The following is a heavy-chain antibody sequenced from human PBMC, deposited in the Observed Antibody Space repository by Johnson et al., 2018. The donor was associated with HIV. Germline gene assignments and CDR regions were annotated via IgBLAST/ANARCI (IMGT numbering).Heavy chain of an antibody. V-gene: IGHV3-30*18. CDR1: GFTLSDHW. CDR2: ISYDGSNK. J-gene: IGHJ3*01. Sequence: QVQLVESGGGLVQPGGSLRLSCGASGFTLSDHWMQWVRQVPGKGLVWVAVISYDGSNKYYADSVQGRFNISSDNSKNTLYVQMNRLRPEDTAAYFCAKGRSGGSGAFDWWGQGTMVTVS. CDR3: AKGRSGGSGAFDW. D-gene: IGHD3-10*01.